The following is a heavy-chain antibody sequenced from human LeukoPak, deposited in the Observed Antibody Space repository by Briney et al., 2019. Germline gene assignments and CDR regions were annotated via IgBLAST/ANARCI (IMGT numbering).Heavy chain of an antibody. J-gene: IGHJ6*02. Sequence: GESLQISCKGSGYSFTSYWIGWVRQMPGKGLEWMGVIYPGDSDTRYSPSFQSQVTISADKSISTAYLQWSSLKASDTAMYYCARHVYSSGWYHYYYYGMDVWGQGTTVTVSS. D-gene: IGHD6-19*01. CDR2: IYPGDSDT. V-gene: IGHV5-51*01. CDR1: GYSFTSYW. CDR3: ARHVYSSGWYHYYYYGMDV.